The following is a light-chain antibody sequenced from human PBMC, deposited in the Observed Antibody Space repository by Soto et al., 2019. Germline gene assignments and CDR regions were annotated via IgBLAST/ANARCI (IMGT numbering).Light chain of an antibody. CDR3: SSYAGSNDLGL. CDR1: XXDXGGYNY. J-gene: IGLJ2*01. V-gene: IGLV2-8*01. Sequence: QSALTQPPSASGSPXXXXXXXCTGTXXDXGGYNYVSWYQQHPGKAPKLMIYEVSKRPSGVPDRFSGSKSGNTASLTVSGLQAEDEADYYCSSYAGSNDLGLFGGGTKVTVL. CDR2: EVS.